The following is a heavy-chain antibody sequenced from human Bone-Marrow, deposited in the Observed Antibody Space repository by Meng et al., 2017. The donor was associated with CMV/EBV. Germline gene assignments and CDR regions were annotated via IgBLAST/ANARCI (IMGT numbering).Heavy chain of an antibody. CDR3: AREVEDWGEGY. CDR2: ISWNSGST. D-gene: IGHD3-16*01. CDR1: GFTFDDYA. V-gene: IGHV3-9*01. Sequence: SLKISCAASGFTFDDYAMHWVRQAPGKGLEWVSGISWNSGSTYYADSVKGRFTISRDNSKNTLYLQMNSLRAEDTAVYYCAREVEDWGEGYWGQGTLVTVSS. J-gene: IGHJ4*02.